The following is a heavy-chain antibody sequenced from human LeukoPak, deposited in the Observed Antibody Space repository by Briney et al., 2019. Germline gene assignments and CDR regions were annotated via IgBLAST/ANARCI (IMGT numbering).Heavy chain of an antibody. CDR3: ARDPYSGGYGNDYYYMDV. CDR1: GFTFSSYS. V-gene: IGHV3-21*01. CDR2: ISSSSSYI. J-gene: IGHJ6*03. Sequence: TGGSLRLSCAASGFTFSSYSMNWVRQAPGKGLEWVSSISSSSSYIYYADSVKGRFTISRDNAKNSLYLQMNSLRAEDTAVYYCARDPYSGGYGNDYYYMDVWGKGTTVTISS. D-gene: IGHD1-26*01.